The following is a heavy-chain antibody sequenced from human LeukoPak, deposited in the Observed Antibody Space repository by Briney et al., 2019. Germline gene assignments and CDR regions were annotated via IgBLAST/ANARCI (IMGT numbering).Heavy chain of an antibody. V-gene: IGHV4-59*01. CDR3: ATWPYYYDSSGPLTK. Sequence: PSETLSLTCTVSGGSISSYYWSWIRQPPGKGLEWIGYVYYSGSTNYNPSLKSRVTISVDTSKNQFSLKLSSVTAADTAVYYCATWPYYYDSSGPLTKWGQGTLVTVSS. CDR1: GGSISSYY. J-gene: IGHJ4*02. D-gene: IGHD3-22*01. CDR2: VYYSGST.